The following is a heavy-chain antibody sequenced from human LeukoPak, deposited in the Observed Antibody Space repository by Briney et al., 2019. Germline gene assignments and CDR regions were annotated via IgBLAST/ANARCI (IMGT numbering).Heavy chain of an antibody. V-gene: IGHV3-21*01. CDR1: GFTFSSYS. CDR2: ISSSSSYI. Sequence: GGSLRLSCAASGFTFSSYSMNWVRQAPGKGLEWVSSISSSSSYIYYAGSVKGRFTISRDNAKNSLYLQMNSLRAEDTAVYYCARDRYSSSCGGDYWGQGTLVTVSS. J-gene: IGHJ4*02. CDR3: ARDRYSSSCGGDY. D-gene: IGHD6-13*01.